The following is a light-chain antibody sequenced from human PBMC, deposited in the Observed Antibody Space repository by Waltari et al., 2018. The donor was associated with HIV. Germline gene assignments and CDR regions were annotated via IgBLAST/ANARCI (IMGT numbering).Light chain of an antibody. CDR3: QTWGTGIHVV. V-gene: IGLV4-69*01. Sequence: QLVLTQSPSASASLGASVKLTCTLSSGHSTFAVAWHQQQPETGPRFLMKLNSDGSHNKGDGIPDRFSGSSSGAERYLTISSLQSEDEADYYCQTWGTGIHVVFGGGTKLTVL. CDR2: LNSDGSH. J-gene: IGLJ2*01. CDR1: SGHSTFA.